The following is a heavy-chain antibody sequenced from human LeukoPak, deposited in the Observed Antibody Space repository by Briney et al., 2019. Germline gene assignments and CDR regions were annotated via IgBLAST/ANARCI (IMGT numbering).Heavy chain of an antibody. CDR1: GGSISSSSYY. Sequence: SETLSLTCTVSGGSISSSSYYWGWIRQPPGKGLEWIGSIYYSGSTYYNPSLKSRVTISVDTSKNQFSLKLSSVTAADTAVYYCARGDTWIQLWLPDYWGQGTLVTVSS. D-gene: IGHD5-18*01. V-gene: IGHV4-39*07. CDR3: ARGDTWIQLWLPDY. CDR2: IYYSGST. J-gene: IGHJ4*02.